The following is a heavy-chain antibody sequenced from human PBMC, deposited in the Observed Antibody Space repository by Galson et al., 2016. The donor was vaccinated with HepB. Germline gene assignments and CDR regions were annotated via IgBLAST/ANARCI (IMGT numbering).Heavy chain of an antibody. V-gene: IGHV3-23*01. CDR3: AKDYDSSSWFFRTFDY. J-gene: IGHJ4*02. CDR2: ISRSGSSSGDST. Sequence: SLRLSCAASGFTFSSYAMNWVRQAPGKGLEWVSAISRSGSSSGDSTYYADSVKGRFTISRDNSKNTLSLQMNSLRVEDTAVYYCAKDYDSSSWFFRTFDYWGQGTLVTVSS. CDR1: GFTFSSYA. D-gene: IGHD6-13*01.